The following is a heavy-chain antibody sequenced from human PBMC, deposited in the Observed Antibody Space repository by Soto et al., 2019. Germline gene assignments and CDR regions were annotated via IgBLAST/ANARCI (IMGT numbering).Heavy chain of an antibody. CDR3: AKGEAYFDWLTHFDY. V-gene: IGHV3-23*01. CDR2: ISGSGGST. J-gene: IGHJ4*02. Sequence: GGSLRLSCAASGFTFSSYAMSWVRQAPGKGLEWVSAISGSGGSTYYADSVKGRFTISRDNSKNTLYLQMNSLRAEDTAVYYCAKGEAYFDWLTHFDYWGQGTLVTSPQ. CDR1: GFTFSSYA. D-gene: IGHD3-9*01.